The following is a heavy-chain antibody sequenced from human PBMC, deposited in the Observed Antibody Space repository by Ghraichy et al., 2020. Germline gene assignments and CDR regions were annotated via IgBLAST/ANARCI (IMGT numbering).Heavy chain of an antibody. D-gene: IGHD6-25*01. J-gene: IGHJ4*02. V-gene: IGHV4-59*08. CDR3: ASHEAGGGSGADFWVLPDF. CDR2: IYYDGST. CDR1: GDSIRNYY. Sequence: SQTLSLTCTVSGDSIRNYYWSWIRQPPGRGLEWLGYIYYDGSTNYTPSLKGRVSISVDTSKNELSLSVTSVTPADTAVYYCASHEAGGGSGADFWVLPDFWGRGTQVTVSS.